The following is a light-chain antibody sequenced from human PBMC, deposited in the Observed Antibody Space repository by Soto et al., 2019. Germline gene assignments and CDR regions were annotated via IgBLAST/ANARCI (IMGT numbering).Light chain of an antibody. CDR1: GGDVGGYNY. Sequence: QSVLPQPVSVSGSPGQSITISCTGPGGDVGGYNYVSWYQQHPGKAPKLMIYEVTKRPSGVSNRFSGAKSGNTASLTISGLQAEDESDYYCSSYTRSSTLVFGGGTKLTVL. CDR3: SSYTRSSTLV. CDR2: EVT. V-gene: IGLV2-14*01. J-gene: IGLJ2*01.